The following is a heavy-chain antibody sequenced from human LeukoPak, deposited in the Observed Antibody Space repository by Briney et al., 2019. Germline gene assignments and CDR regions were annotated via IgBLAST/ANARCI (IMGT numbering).Heavy chain of an antibody. CDR3: TTEGVVPGAFDI. Sequence: AGGSLRLSCAASGFTFSNAWMSWVRQAPGKGLEWVGRIKSKTDGGTTDYAAPVKGRFTISRDDSKNTLYLQMNSPKTEDTAVYYCTTEGVVPGAFDIWGQGTMVTVSS. CDR2: IKSKTDGGTT. J-gene: IGHJ3*02. V-gene: IGHV3-15*01. D-gene: IGHD3-3*01. CDR1: GFTFSNAW.